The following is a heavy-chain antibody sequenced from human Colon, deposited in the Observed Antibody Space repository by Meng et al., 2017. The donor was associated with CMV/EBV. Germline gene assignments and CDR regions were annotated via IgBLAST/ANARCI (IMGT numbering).Heavy chain of an antibody. CDR2: ISSSSSYI. CDR1: GFTFSSYS. CDR3: ARDSTALPLYYFDY. J-gene: IGHJ4*02. Sequence: GESLKISCAASGFTFSSYSMNWVRQAPGKGLEWVSSISSSSSYIYYADSVKGRFTISRDNSKNMVYLQMDSLRSEDTAVYYCARDSTALPLYYFDYWGQGTLVTVSS. V-gene: IGHV3-21*06.